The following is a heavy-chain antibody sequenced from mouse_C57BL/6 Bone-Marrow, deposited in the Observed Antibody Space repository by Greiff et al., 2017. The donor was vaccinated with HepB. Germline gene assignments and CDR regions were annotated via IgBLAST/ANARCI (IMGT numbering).Heavy chain of an antibody. CDR2: IRSKSNNYAT. V-gene: IGHV10-1*01. J-gene: IGHJ3*01. Sequence: EVKLMESGGGLVQPKGSLKLSCAASGFSFNTYAMNWVRQAPGKGLEWVARIRSKSNNYATYYADSVKDRFTISRDDSESMLYLQMNNLKTEDTAMYICVRRKSSWFAYWGQGTLVTVSA. CDR1: GFSFNTYA. CDR3: VRRKSSWFAY.